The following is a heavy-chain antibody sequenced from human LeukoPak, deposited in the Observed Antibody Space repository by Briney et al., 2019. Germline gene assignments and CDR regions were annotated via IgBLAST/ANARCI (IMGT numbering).Heavy chain of an antibody. CDR1: GYTFTNYD. V-gene: IGHV1-8*03. J-gene: IGHJ4*02. D-gene: IGHD4-17*01. Sequence: ASVKVSCKASGYTFTNYDVNWVRQATGQGLEWMGWMNPKSDNRGYAQKFQGRVTITRDTSASTAYMELSSLRSEDTAVYYCARPRMTTVTTFDYWGQGTLVTVSS. CDR3: ARPRMTTVTTFDY. CDR2: MNPKSDNR.